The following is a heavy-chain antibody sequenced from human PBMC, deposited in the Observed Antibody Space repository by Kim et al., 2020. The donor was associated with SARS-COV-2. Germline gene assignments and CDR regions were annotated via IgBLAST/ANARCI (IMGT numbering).Heavy chain of an antibody. Sequence: GGSLRLSCAASGFTFSSYAMSWVRQAPGKGLEWVSAISGSGGSTYYADSVKGRFTISRDNSKNTLYLQMNSLRAEDTAVYYCASPYTPYCGGDCYFGYWGQGTLVTVSS. CDR3: ASPYTPYCGGDCYFGY. CDR1: GFTFSSYA. J-gene: IGHJ4*02. D-gene: IGHD2-21*01. V-gene: IGHV3-23*01. CDR2: ISGSGGST.